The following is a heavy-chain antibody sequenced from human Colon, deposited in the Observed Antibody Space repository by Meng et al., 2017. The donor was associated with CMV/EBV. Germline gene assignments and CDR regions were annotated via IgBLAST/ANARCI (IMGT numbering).Heavy chain of an antibody. V-gene: IGHV3-21*01. CDR1: FPFRAYT. CDR3: ARGPQAGASSLPLAWFDP. J-gene: IGHJ5*02. CDR2: IVSGTSEI. Sequence: FPFRAYTMKWVRQAPGKGLEWVSSIVSGTSEIYYADSVKGRFTISRDNAKNSLYLQINSLRAEDTAVYYCARGPQAGASSLPLAWFDPWGQGTLVTVSS. D-gene: IGHD3-10*01.